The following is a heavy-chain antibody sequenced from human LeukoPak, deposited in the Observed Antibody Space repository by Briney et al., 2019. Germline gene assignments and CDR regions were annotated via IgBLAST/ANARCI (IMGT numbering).Heavy chain of an antibody. CDR1: GGTFSSYA. Sequence: ASVKVSCKASGGTFSSYAISWVRQAPGQGLEWMGGIIPIFGTANYAQKFQGRVTMTEDTSTDTAYMELSSLRSEDTAVYYCATLVLGAFDIWGQGTMVTVSS. CDR3: ATLVLGAFDI. CDR2: IIPIFGTA. J-gene: IGHJ3*02. V-gene: IGHV1-69*06. D-gene: IGHD6-6*01.